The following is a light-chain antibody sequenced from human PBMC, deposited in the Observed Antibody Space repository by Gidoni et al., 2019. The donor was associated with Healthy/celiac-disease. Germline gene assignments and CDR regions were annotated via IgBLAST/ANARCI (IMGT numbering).Light chain of an antibody. CDR1: QSVSSSY. Sequence: EIVLTQSPGTLSLSPGERATLSCRASQSVSSSYLAWYQQKPGQAPRLLIYGASSRATGIPDRFSGSGSGTDFTITISRLEPEDFAVYYCQQYGSSPRTXGXGTKVEIK. CDR3: QQYGSSPRT. CDR2: GAS. J-gene: IGKJ1*01. V-gene: IGKV3-20*01.